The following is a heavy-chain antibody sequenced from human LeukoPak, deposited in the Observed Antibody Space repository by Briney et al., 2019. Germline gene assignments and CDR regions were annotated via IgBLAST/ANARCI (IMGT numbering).Heavy chain of an antibody. CDR3: AKDLAPGDI. J-gene: IGHJ3*02. Sequence: GASLRLSCAASGFTFSSYAMSWVRQASGKGLEWVSAISGSGGSTYYADSVKGRFTISRDNSKNTLYLQMNSLRVEDTAVYYCAKDLAPGDIWGQGTMVTVSS. D-gene: IGHD3-16*01. CDR2: ISGSGGST. V-gene: IGHV3-23*01. CDR1: GFTFSSYA.